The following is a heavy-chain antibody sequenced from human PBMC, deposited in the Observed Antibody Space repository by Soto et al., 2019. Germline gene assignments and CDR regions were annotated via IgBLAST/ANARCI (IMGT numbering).Heavy chain of an antibody. J-gene: IGHJ5*02. D-gene: IGHD3-9*01. CDR3: ATDYRVYYDILTGYNWFDP. Sequence: ASGKVSCKVAGYTLTELSMHWVRQAPGKGLEWMGGFDPEDGETIYAQKFQGRVTMTEDTSTDTAYMELSSLRSEDTAVYYCATDYRVYYDILTGYNWFDPWGQGTLVTVSS. CDR1: GYTLTELS. V-gene: IGHV1-24*01. CDR2: FDPEDGET.